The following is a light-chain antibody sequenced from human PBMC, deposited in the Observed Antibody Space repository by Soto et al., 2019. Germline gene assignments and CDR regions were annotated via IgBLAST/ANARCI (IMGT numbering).Light chain of an antibody. Sequence: IVMTQSPATLSLSLGERATLSCRASQSVSSDLAWYHQKPGQAPRLLIYGASTRATGIPARFSGSGSGTEFTLTINSLQSEDFAVYYCQQYNNWPRPFGQGTKVDIK. CDR3: QQYNNWPRP. V-gene: IGKV3-15*01. CDR2: GAS. J-gene: IGKJ1*01. CDR1: QSVSSD.